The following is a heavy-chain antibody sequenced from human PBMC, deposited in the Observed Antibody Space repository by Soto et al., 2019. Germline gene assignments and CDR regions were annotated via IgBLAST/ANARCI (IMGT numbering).Heavy chain of an antibody. Sequence: VQLVESGGGLVKPVGSLRLSCTVSGLTFTNAWMSWVRQAPGKGLEWVARIKSHTDGGTTDYAAPLQGRFTISRDDSRNTLFLQMNSLKTEDTAVYFCATAPGYWASAPLDYWGQGTLVTVSS. CDR3: ATAPGYWASAPLDY. V-gene: IGHV3-15*07. D-gene: IGHD6-25*01. CDR1: GLTFTNAW. J-gene: IGHJ4*02. CDR2: IKSHTDGGTT.